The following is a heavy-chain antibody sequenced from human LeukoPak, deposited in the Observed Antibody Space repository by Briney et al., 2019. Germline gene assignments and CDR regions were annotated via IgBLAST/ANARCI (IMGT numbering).Heavy chain of an antibody. Sequence: SGPALVKPTQTLTLTCTFSGFSLSTSGMCVSWIRQPPGKALEWLARIDWDDDKYYSTSLKTRLTISKDTSKNQVVLTMTNMDPVDTATYYCARIALDYDILTGYSPDDAFDIWGQGTMVTVSS. D-gene: IGHD3-9*01. V-gene: IGHV2-70*11. CDR3: ARIALDYDILTGYSPDDAFDI. J-gene: IGHJ3*02. CDR1: GFSLSTSGMC. CDR2: IDWDDDK.